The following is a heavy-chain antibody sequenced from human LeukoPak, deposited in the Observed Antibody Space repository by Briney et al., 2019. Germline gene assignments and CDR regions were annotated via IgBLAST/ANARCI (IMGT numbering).Heavy chain of an antibody. CDR3: TTDSGSYAPDAFDI. V-gene: IGHV3-15*01. J-gene: IGHJ3*02. CDR2: IKSKTDGGTT. D-gene: IGHD1-26*01. Sequence: GGSLRFSCAASGFTFSNAWMSWVRQAPGKGLEWVGRIKSKTDGGTTDYAAPVKGRLTISRDDSKNTLYLQMNSLKTEDTAVYYCTTDSGSYAPDAFDIWGQGTMVTVSS. CDR1: GFTFSNAW.